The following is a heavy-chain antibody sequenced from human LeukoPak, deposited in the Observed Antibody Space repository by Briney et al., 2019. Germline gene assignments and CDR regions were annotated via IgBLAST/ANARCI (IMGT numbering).Heavy chain of an antibody. CDR1: GFTFSRHG. CDR3: APQQTYSPYNWFDP. J-gene: IGHJ5*02. Sequence: PGGSLRLSCAPSGFTFSRHGMHWVRQAPGKGLEWVAIISNDGSRKYYAHSVEGRFTISRDNAKNTLYLQMNSLRAEDTAVYYCAPQQTYSPYNWFDPWGQGTLVTVSS. D-gene: IGHD5-12*01. CDR2: ISNDGSRK. V-gene: IGHV3-30*03.